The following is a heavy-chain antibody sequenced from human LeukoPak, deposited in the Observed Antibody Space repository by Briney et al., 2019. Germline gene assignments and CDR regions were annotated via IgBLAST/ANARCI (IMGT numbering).Heavy chain of an antibody. CDR2: IRNKANSYTT. V-gene: IGHV3-72*01. CDR1: GFTFSDHY. D-gene: IGHD4-17*01. J-gene: IGHJ4*02. CDR3: ARARTIWGDYEYFFDY. Sequence: GGSLRLSCAASGFTFSDHYMDWVRQAPGKGLEWVGRIRNKANSYTTQYAASVKGRFTISRDDSKNSLYLQMNSLKTEDTAVYYCARARTIWGDYEYFFDYWGQGTLVTVSS.